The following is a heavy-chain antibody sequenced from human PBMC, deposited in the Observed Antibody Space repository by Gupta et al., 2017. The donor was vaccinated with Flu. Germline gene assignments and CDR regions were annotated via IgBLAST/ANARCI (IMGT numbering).Heavy chain of an antibody. D-gene: IGHD1-26*01. CDR2: IYHSGST. CDR1: GYSISSGYY. V-gene: IGHV4-38-2*02. J-gene: IGHJ6*02. Sequence: QVQLHESSPGLAKPSETLSLTCAVSGYSISSGYYWGWIRQPPGKGLEWIGSIYHSGSTYYNPSLKSRVTISVDTSKNQFSLKLSSVTAADTAGYYWARDRMGASSRYGMGVGGQGTTVTVSS. CDR3: ARDRMGASSRYGMGV.